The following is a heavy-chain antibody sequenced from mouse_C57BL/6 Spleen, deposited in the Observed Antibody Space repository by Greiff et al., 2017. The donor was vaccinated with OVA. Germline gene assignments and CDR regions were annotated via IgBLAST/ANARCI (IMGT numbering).Heavy chain of an antibody. Sequence: QVQLQQSGAELVKPGASVKISCKASGYAFSSYWMNWVKQRPGKGLEWIGQIYPGDGDTNYNGKFKGKATLTADKSSSTAYMQLSSLTSEDSAVYFCARGGLGRRYFDVWGTGTTVTVSS. J-gene: IGHJ1*03. D-gene: IGHD4-1*01. CDR3: ARGGLGRRYFDV. CDR2: IYPGDGDT. CDR1: GYAFSSYW. V-gene: IGHV1-80*01.